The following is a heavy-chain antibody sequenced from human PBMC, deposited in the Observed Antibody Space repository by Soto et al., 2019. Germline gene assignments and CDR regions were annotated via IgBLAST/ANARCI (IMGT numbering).Heavy chain of an antibody. CDR2: IYYSGST. CDR3: ARHRCGGSCPSHYGMDV. Sequence: QLQLQESGPGLVKPSETLSLTCTVSGGSISSSSYYWGWIRQPPGKGLEWIGSIYYSGSTYYNPSLKSRVTISVDTSKNQFSLKLSSVTAADTAVYYCARHRCGGSCPSHYGMDVWGQGTMVTVSS. CDR1: GGSISSSSYY. J-gene: IGHJ6*02. D-gene: IGHD2-15*01. V-gene: IGHV4-39*01.